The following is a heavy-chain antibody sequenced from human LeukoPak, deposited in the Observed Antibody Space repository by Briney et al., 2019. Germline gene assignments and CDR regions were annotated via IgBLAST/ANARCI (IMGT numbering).Heavy chain of an antibody. CDR2: ISYDGSNK. D-gene: IGHD1-26*01. V-gene: IGHV3-30*18. Sequence: GGSLRLSCAASGFTFSSYGMHWVRQAPGKGLEWVAVISYDGSNKYYADSVKGRFTISRDNSKNTLYLQMNSLRAEGTAVYYCAKDSGSYDTFDYWSQGTLVTVSS. J-gene: IGHJ4*02. CDR1: GFTFSSYG. CDR3: AKDSGSYDTFDY.